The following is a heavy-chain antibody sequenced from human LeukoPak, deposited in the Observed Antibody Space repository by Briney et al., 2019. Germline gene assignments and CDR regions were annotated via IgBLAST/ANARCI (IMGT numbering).Heavy chain of an antibody. CDR1: GHTFTGYY. D-gene: IGHD6-13*01. V-gene: IGHV1-2*02. CDR3: ARGIAAALTSFDY. J-gene: IGHJ4*02. CDR2: INPNSGGT. Sequence: VASVKVSCKASGHTFTGYYMHWVRQAPGQGLEWMGWINPNSGGTNYEQKFQGRVTMTRDTSISTAYMELSRLRSDDTAVYYCARGIAAALTSFDYWGQGTLVTVSS.